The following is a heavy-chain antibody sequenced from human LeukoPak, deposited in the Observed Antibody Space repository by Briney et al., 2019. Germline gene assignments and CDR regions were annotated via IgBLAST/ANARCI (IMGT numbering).Heavy chain of an antibody. V-gene: IGHV4-59*01. D-gene: IGHD3-10*01. CDR1: GGSISGFY. Sequence: PSETLSLTCTVSGGSISGFYWSWIRQPPGKGLEWIGYIYYSGSTNYNPSLKSRVTMSVDTSKNQFSLKVTSVTAVDTAVYFCARDRGISGSYYPFDYWGQGTLVTVSS. CDR3: ARDRGISGSYYPFDY. J-gene: IGHJ4*02. CDR2: IYYSGST.